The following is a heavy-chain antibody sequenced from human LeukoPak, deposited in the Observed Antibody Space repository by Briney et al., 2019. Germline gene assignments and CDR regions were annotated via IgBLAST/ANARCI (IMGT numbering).Heavy chain of an antibody. J-gene: IGHJ4*02. CDR1: GFTFSDYY. Sequence: GGSLRLSCVASGFTFSDYYMSWIRQTPGKGLEWISYIGRSGSSKFYADSVKGRFTIFRDNARKSLYLQMNSLRVEDTTVYYCARGAGYCGSTGCYGFYDYWGQGTLVTVSS. D-gene: IGHD2-2*01. CDR2: IGRSGSSK. CDR3: ARGAGYCGSTGCYGFYDY. V-gene: IGHV3-11*04.